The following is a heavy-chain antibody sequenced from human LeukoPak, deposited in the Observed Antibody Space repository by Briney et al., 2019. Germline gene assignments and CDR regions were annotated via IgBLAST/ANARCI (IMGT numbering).Heavy chain of an antibody. V-gene: IGHV4-59*08. CDR3: AGHHPRNTVDF. Sequence: SETLSLTCTVSGGSISSYYWSWIRQPPGKGPEWIAYISDIGSINYNPSLKSRVTISLDTSKNQFSLKLSSVTAADTAVYYCAGHHPRNTVDFWGQGTLVTVSS. CDR1: GGSISSYY. D-gene: IGHD2-8*02. CDR2: ISDIGSI. J-gene: IGHJ4*02.